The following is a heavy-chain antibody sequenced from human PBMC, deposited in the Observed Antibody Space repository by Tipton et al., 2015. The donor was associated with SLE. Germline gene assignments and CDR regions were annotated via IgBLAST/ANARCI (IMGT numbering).Heavy chain of an antibody. D-gene: IGHD6-19*01. CDR1: GGSISSHY. Sequence: TLSLTCTVSGGSISSHYWSWIRQPPGKGLEWIGEINHSGSTNYNPSLKSRVTISVDTSKNQFSLKLSSVTAADTAVYYCARTPLAVTLRPFDYWGQGTLFTVSS. V-gene: IGHV4-34*01. J-gene: IGHJ4*02. CDR2: INHSGST. CDR3: ARTPLAVTLRPFDY.